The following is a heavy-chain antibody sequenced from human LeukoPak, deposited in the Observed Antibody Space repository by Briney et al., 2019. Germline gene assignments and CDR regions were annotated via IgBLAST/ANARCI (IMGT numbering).Heavy chain of an antibody. CDR3: ARVAHDYSDWGRWSDP. Sequence: PGGSLRLSCAGSGFTFSSYEMSWVRQAPGKGLEWVSSISGSSSYIYYADSVKGRFTISRDNAKNTMYLQLNSLRVEDTAMYYCARVAHDYSDWGRWSDPWGQGTLVTVSS. V-gene: IGHV3-21*01. CDR1: GFTFSSYE. J-gene: IGHJ5*02. CDR2: ISGSSSYI. D-gene: IGHD4-11*01.